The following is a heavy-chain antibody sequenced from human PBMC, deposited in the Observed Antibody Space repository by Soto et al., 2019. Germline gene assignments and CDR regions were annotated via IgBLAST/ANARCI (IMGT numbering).Heavy chain of an antibody. CDR3: ARGEGVLRYFDWPRPAGVAFDI. D-gene: IGHD3-9*01. V-gene: IGHV3-53*01. Sequence: GGSLRLSCAASGFTVSSNYMSWVRQAPGKGLEWVSVIYSGGSTYYADSVKGRFTISRDNSKNTLYLQMNSLRAEDTAVYYCARGEGVLRYFDWPRPAGVAFDIWGQGTMVTVSS. CDR1: GFTVSSNY. CDR2: IYSGGST. J-gene: IGHJ3*02.